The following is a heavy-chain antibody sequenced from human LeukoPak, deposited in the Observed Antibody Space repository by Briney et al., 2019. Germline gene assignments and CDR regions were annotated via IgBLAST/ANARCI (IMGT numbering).Heavy chain of an antibody. CDR2: INHSGST. CDR3: ARERGIAAAIDY. V-gene: IGHV4-34*01. CDR1: GGSFSGYY. Sequence: SETLSLTCAVYGGSFSGYYWSWIRQPPGKELEWIGEINHSGSTNYNPSLKSRVTISVDTSKNQFSLKLSSVTAADTAVYYCARERGIAAAIDYWGQGTLVTVSS. J-gene: IGHJ4*02. D-gene: IGHD6-13*01.